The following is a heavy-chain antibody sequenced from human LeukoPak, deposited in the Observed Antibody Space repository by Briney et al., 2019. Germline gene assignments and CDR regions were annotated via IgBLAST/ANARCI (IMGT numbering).Heavy chain of an antibody. CDR3: ARAGDSFATGYYFDY. CDR1: GGSISNYY. D-gene: IGHD5-24*01. Sequence: SETLSLTCTVSGGSISNYYWTWVRQPPGKGLKWIGFVYYSGSTNYNPSLKSRVTISVDTSNNPFSLKLTSVTAADTAVYYCARAGDSFATGYYFDYWGQGTLVTVSS. V-gene: IGHV4-59*08. J-gene: IGHJ4*02. CDR2: VYYSGST.